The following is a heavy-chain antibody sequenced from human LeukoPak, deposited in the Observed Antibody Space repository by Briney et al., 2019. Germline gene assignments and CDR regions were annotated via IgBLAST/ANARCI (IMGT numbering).Heavy chain of an antibody. Sequence: ASVKVSCKVSGYTLTELSMHWGRHTPGKGLGRRGGFDPEDGETIYVQKFRGRVTMTEDTSTDTGYMEMSSLRSEETAVSYCATGYYYDSSGYYLYYFAYWGQGTLVTVSS. CDR3: ATGYYYDSSGYYLYYFAY. CDR1: GYTLTELS. V-gene: IGHV1-24*01. J-gene: IGHJ4*02. D-gene: IGHD3-22*01. CDR2: FDPEDGET.